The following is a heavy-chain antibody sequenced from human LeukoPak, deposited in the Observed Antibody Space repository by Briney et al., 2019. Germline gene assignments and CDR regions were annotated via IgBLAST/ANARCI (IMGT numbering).Heavy chain of an antibody. J-gene: IGHJ3*02. D-gene: IGHD5-12*01. V-gene: IGHV4-59*12. Sequence: PSETLSLTCTVSGGSISSYYWSWIRQPPGKGLEWIGYIYYSGSTNYNPSLKSRATISVDTSRNQVSLKLTSVTAADTAVYYCARGPSGLRSPFNTWGQGTTVTVSS. CDR2: IYYSGST. CDR3: ARGPSGLRSPFNT. CDR1: GGSISSYY.